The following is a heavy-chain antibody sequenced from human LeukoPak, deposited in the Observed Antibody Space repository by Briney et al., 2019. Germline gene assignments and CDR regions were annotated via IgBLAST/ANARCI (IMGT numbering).Heavy chain of an antibody. CDR3: ARGITSFNWFDP. J-gene: IGHJ5*02. D-gene: IGHD3-10*01. Sequence: PSETLSLTCAVSGGSISSGGYSWSWIRQPPGKGLEWIGYIYHSGSTYYSPSLKSRVTISVDRSKNQFSLKLSSVTAADTAVYYCARGITSFNWFDPWGQGTLVTVSS. CDR1: GGSISSGGYS. V-gene: IGHV4-30-2*01. CDR2: IYHSGST.